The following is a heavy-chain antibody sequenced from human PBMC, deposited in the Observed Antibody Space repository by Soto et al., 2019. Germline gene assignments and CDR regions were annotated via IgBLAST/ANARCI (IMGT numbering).Heavy chain of an antibody. CDR1: GITFSTYW. D-gene: IGHD1-26*01. J-gene: IGHJ4*02. CDR2: INGDGSTA. Sequence: VQLVESGGGLVQPGGSLRLSCVVSGITFSTYWMHWVRQAPGKGLVWVSRINGDGSTATYADSVKGRFTISRDNAKNTLYLQMKSLRAEDTAVYYCARGGSPIVRATGLLHSWGQGTQVIVSS. CDR3: ARGGSPIVRATGLLHS. V-gene: IGHV3-74*01.